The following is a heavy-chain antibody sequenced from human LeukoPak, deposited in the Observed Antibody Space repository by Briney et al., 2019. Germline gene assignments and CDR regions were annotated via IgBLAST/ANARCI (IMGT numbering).Heavy chain of an antibody. CDR3: ARGGSYYGDFYY. CDR1: GLSFTTYW. D-gene: IGHD4-17*01. Sequence: PGGSLRLSCAASGLSFTTYWMHWVRQAPGEGLVWVSRINGDGSSTNYADSVKGRFTISRVNAKNTLYLQMNSLRAEDTAVYYCARGGSYYGDFYYWGQGTLVTVSS. V-gene: IGHV3-74*01. J-gene: IGHJ4*02. CDR2: INGDGSST.